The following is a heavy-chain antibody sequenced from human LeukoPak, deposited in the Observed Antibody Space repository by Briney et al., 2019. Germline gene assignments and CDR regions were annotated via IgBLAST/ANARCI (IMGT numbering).Heavy chain of an antibody. CDR1: GGSFSGYY. CDR3: ARGKRYGSNVNEDY. Sequence: PSETLSLTCAVSGGSFSGYYWSWVRQPPGKGLEWIGEINHSGSTNYNPSLKGRVTISVDTSKNQFSLKLSSVTAADTAVYYCARGKRYGSNVNEDYWGQGTLVTVSS. CDR2: INHSGST. V-gene: IGHV4-34*01. D-gene: IGHD5-24*01. J-gene: IGHJ4*02.